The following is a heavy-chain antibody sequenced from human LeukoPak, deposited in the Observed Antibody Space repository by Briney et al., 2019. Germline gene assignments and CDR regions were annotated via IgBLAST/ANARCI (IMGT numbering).Heavy chain of an antibody. Sequence: ASVKVSCKVSGYTLTELSMHWVRQAPGKGLEWMGGFDPEDGETIYAQKFQGRVTMTEGTSTDTAYMELSSLRSEDTAVYYCATATDSGSYFSFDYWGQGTLVTISS. CDR3: ATATDSGSYFSFDY. V-gene: IGHV1-24*01. D-gene: IGHD1-26*01. CDR2: FDPEDGET. J-gene: IGHJ4*02. CDR1: GYTLTELS.